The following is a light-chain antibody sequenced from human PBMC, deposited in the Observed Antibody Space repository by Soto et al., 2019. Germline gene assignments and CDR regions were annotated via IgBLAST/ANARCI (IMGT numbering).Light chain of an antibody. CDR2: EVS. V-gene: IGLV2-14*02. J-gene: IGLJ2*01. CDR1: SSDVGSYNL. Sequence: QSVLTQPASVSGSPGQSITISCTGTSSDVGSYNLVSWYQQHPGKAPKLMIYEVSNRPSGVSNRFSGSKSGNTASLTISGLQAEAEADYYCSSYTSSSTLVVFGGGTKLTVL. CDR3: SSYTSSSTLVV.